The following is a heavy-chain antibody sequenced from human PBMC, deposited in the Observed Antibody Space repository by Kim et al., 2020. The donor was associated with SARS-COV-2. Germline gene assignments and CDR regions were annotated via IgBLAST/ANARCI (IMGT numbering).Heavy chain of an antibody. CDR2: INPSGGST. CDR3: ARDRAYYYDSSGYYYVSYRYYYYGMDV. V-gene: IGHV1-46*01. D-gene: IGHD3-22*01. J-gene: IGHJ6*02. CDR1: GYTFTSYY. Sequence: ASVKVSCKASGYTFTSYYMHWVRQAPGQGLEWMGIINPSGGSTSYAQKFQGRVTMTRDTSTSTVYMELSSLRSEDTAVYYCARDRAYYYDSSGYYYVSYRYYYYGMDVWGQGTTVTVSS.